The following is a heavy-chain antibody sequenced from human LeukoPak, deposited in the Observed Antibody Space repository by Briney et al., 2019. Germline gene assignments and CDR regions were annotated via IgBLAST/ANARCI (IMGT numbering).Heavy chain of an antibody. D-gene: IGHD6-13*01. Sequence: SETLSLTCTVSGGSIGSSSYYWGWIRQSPGEGLEWIGSIYYSGTTYYNPSLMSRVTISVDTSKNHFSLRLSSVPAADTAVYYCARHPPVSSSWYPLDYWGQGTLVTVSS. J-gene: IGHJ4*02. V-gene: IGHV4-39*01. CDR3: ARHPPVSSSWYPLDY. CDR1: GGSIGSSSYY. CDR2: IYYSGTT.